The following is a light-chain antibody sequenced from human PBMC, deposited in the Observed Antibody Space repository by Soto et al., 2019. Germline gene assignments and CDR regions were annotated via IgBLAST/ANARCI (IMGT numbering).Light chain of an antibody. CDR2: RNN. V-gene: IGLV1-47*03. CDR1: SSNIGSNY. CDR3: AAWDDSLSGPSYV. J-gene: IGLJ1*01. Sequence: QSVLTQPPSASGTPGQRVTISCSGSSSNIGSNYVYWYQQLPGTAPKLLIYRNNQRPSGVPDRFSGSKSGTSASLAISGLCSEVEADYYCAAWDDSLSGPSYVFGTGTKFTVL.